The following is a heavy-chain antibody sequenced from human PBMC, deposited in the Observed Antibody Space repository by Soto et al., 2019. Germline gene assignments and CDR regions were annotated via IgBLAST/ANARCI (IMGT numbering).Heavy chain of an antibody. Sequence: SLKVSCKSSGGTFSSYASICVRQAPGQGLEWMGGIIPIFGTANYAQKFQGRVTITADKSTSTAYMELSSLRSEDTAVYYCARDPVYYGSGSFDYWGQGTLVNVSS. CDR1: GGTFSSYA. V-gene: IGHV1-69*06. CDR3: ARDPVYYGSGSFDY. J-gene: IGHJ4*02. D-gene: IGHD3-10*01. CDR2: IIPIFGTA.